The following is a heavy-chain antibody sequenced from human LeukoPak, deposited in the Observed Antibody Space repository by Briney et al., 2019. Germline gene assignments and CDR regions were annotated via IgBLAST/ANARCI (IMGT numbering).Heavy chain of an antibody. CDR3: AKEGPWGYYDSSGYCPLDY. CDR1: GFTVSSNY. D-gene: IGHD3-22*01. CDR2: IYSGGST. J-gene: IGHJ4*02. Sequence: PGGSLRLSCAASGFTVSSNYMSWVRQAPGKGPDWVSVIYSGGSTYYADSVKGRFTISRDNSKNTLYLQMNSLRAEDTAVYYCAKEGPWGYYDSSGYCPLDYWGQGTLVTVSS. V-gene: IGHV3-53*01.